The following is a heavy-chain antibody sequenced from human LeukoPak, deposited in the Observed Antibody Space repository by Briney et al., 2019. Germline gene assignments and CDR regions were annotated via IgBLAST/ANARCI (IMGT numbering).Heavy chain of an antibody. Sequence: SETLSLTCTVSGASIGSYYWSWMRQPPGKGLEWIGFISQNGIPHYTASLKSRVTISRDTSENQVSLILSSVTAADTAVYYRTRHDVVAVMGHGMAVWGQGTTVTVSS. CDR3: TRHDVVAVMGHGMAV. CDR2: ISQNGIP. V-gene: IGHV4-59*08. D-gene: IGHD3-16*01. J-gene: IGHJ6*02. CDR1: GASIGSYY.